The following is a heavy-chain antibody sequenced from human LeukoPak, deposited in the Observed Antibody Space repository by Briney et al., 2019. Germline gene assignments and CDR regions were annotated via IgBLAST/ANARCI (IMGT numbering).Heavy chain of an antibody. J-gene: IGHJ6*02. Sequence: GGSLRLSCAASGFSLSAYWMTWVRQAPGKGLEWVANINRDGRQKNHVDSVKGRFTISRDNAKNSLYLQMNSLRAEDTAVYYCARDLIAAAGTDDYYYYGMDVWGQGTTVTVSS. CDR1: GFSLSAYW. V-gene: IGHV3-7*01. CDR3: ARDLIAAAGTDDYYYYGMDV. CDR2: INRDGRQK. D-gene: IGHD6-13*01.